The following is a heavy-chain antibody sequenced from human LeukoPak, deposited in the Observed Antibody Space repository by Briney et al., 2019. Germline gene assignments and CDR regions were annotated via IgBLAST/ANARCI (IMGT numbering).Heavy chain of an antibody. Sequence: GASLRLSCAASGFTFSNYGMHWVRQAPGEGLEWVAVIWYDGSTKYNPDTVKGRFTISRDNSKNTLYLQMNSLRAEDAAVYYCARAFGDNVSSAPLIDYWGQGSLVTASS. CDR1: GFTFSNYG. J-gene: IGHJ4*02. V-gene: IGHV3-33*01. D-gene: IGHD2-21*02. CDR3: ARAFGDNVSSAPLIDY. CDR2: IWYDGSTK.